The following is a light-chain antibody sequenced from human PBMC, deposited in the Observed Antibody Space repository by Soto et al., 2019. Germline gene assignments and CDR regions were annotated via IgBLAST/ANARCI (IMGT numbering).Light chain of an antibody. CDR3: GTWDSSLSARV. V-gene: IGLV1-51*02. CDR2: ENN. Sequence: QSVLTQPPSVSAAPGQKVTISCSGSSSNIGNNYVSWYQQFPGTAPKLLIYENNKRPSGIPDRFPGSKSGTSATLGITGLQTGDEADYYCGTWDSSLSARVFGGGTKVTVL. J-gene: IGLJ3*02. CDR1: SSNIGNNY.